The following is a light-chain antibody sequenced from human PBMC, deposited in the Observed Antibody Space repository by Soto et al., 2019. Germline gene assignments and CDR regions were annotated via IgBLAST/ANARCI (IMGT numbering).Light chain of an antibody. J-gene: IGKJ3*01. CDR3: QQSYSTPPFT. CDR2: DAS. CDR1: QSISSY. V-gene: IGKV1-39*01. Sequence: DIQMTQSPSPLSASVGDRVYITCRTSQSISSYLNWYQAKPGKAPKLLIYDASTLESGVPSRFSGSGSGTAFTLTISSLQPEDSATYYCQQSYSTPPFTFGPGTRV.